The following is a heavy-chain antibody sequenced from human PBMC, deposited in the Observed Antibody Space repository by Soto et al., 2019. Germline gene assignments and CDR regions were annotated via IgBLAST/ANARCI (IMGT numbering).Heavy chain of an antibody. V-gene: IGHV4-4*02. CDR2: IYHSGTT. CDR1: GGSIISGNW. D-gene: IGHD3-22*01. Sequence: SETLSLTCAVSGGSIISGNWWSWVRQPPGKGLEWIGEIYHSGTTNYNPSLKSRVTISVDKSKNQFSLKLTSVTAADTAVYYCARQRGYYVDYWGQGTLVTVSS. J-gene: IGHJ4*02. CDR3: ARQRGYYVDY.